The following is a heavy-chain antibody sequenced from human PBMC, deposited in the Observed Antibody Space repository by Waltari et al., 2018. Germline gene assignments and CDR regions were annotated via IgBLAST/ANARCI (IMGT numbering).Heavy chain of an antibody. CDR2: IMKDGSTK. Sequence: EVQLVQSGGGLVRPGGSLRLSCVGSGFTFNNYWIAWVRQAPGRGLEWVANIMKDGSTKQYVESVRGRFSISRDNAKNSVYLQMNSLRAEDTAVYYCASEPLSSGWYGYWGQGTLVTVSS. CDR1: GFTFNNYW. J-gene: IGHJ4*02. V-gene: IGHV3-7*04. D-gene: IGHD6-19*01. CDR3: ASEPLSSGWYGY.